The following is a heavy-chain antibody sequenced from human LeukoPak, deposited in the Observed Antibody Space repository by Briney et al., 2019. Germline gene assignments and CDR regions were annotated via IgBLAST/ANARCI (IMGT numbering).Heavy chain of an antibody. V-gene: IGHV1-18*01. D-gene: IGHD3-22*01. J-gene: IGHJ5*02. CDR2: ISAYNGNT. Sequence: ASVKVSCKASGYTFTSYGISWVRQAPGQGLEWMGWISAYNGNTNYAQKLQGRVTMTTDTSTSTAYMELRSLRSDDTAVYYCARDPPYYYDSSGYSNWFDPWGQGTLVTVSS. CDR3: ARDPPYYYDSSGYSNWFDP. CDR1: GYTFTSYG.